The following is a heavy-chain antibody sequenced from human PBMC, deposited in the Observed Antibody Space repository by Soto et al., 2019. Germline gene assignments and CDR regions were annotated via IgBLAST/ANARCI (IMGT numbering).Heavy chain of an antibody. CDR1: GGSISSNNYY. D-gene: IGHD3-22*01. CDR2: IYYSGST. Sequence: SETLSLTCTVSGGSISSNNYYWGWIRQPPGKGLEWIGSIYYSGSTYYNPSLQSRVTISVDTSKNQFSLKLNSVTAADTAVYYCAREGYYDSSGRPVVDYWGQGTLVTVSS. V-gene: IGHV4-39*01. CDR3: AREGYYDSSGRPVVDY. J-gene: IGHJ4*02.